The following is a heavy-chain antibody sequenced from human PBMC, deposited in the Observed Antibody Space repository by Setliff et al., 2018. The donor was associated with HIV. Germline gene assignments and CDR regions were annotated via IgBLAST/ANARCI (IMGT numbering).Heavy chain of an antibody. CDR3: AKELAASGLGYFDS. J-gene: IGHJ4*02. CDR2: IYSGGST. D-gene: IGHD3-22*01. Sequence: GGSLRLSCAASGFTVRSNYMSWVRQAPGKGLEWVSVIYSGGSTYYADSVKGRFTISRDNSKNTLYLQMNSLRAEDTAEYYCAKELAASGLGYFDSWGRGILVTVS. CDR1: GFTVRSNY. V-gene: IGHV3-66*01.